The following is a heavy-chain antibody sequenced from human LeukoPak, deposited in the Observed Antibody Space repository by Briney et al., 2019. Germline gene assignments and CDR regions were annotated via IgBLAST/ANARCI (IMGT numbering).Heavy chain of an antibody. CDR1: GFPFSSYA. CDR2: ISGSGGST. V-gene: IGHV3-23*01. J-gene: IGHJ6*02. CDR3: AKEIYSYGYRDYYYYGMDV. Sequence: GGSLRLSCAASGFPFSSYAMSWVRQAPGKGLEWVSAISGSGGSTYYADSVKGRFTISRDNSKNTLYLQMNSLRAEDTAVYYCAKEIYSYGYRDYYYYGMDVWGQGTTVTVSS. D-gene: IGHD5-18*01.